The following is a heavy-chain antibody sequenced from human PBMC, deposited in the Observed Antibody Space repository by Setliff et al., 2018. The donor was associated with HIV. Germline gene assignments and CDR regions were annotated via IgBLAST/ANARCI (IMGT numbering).Heavy chain of an antibody. CDR3: ARIPYSDSFFDS. Sequence: PGGSLRLSCAASGFSFGSNRMSWVRQAPGKGLEWVANIKQDGSDKYYVDSVKGRFIISRDNAKNSVYLQMNSLRAEDTAVYYCARIPYSDSFFDSWGQGTLVTVSS. CDR2: IKQDGSDK. J-gene: IGHJ4*02. D-gene: IGHD4-17*01. CDR1: GFSFGSNR. V-gene: IGHV3-7*03.